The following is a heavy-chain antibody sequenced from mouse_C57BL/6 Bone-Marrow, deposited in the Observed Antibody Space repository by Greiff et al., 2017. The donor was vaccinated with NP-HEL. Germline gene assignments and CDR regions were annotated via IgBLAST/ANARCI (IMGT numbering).Heavy chain of an antibody. D-gene: IGHD1-1*01. CDR3: ARSSYYGSSYDYAMDY. V-gene: IGHV1-72*01. J-gene: IGHJ4*01. CDR1: GYTFTSYW. Sequence: VQLQQSGAELVKPGASVKLSCKASGYTFTSYWMHWVKQRPGRGLEWIGRIDPNSGGTKYTEKFKSKATLTVDKPSSTAYMQLSSLTSEDSAVYYCARSSYYGSSYDYAMDYWGQGTSVTVSS. CDR2: IDPNSGGT.